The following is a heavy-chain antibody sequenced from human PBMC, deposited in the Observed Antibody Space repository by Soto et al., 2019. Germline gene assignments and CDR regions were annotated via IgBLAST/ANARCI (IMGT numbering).Heavy chain of an antibody. V-gene: IGHV3-30-3*01. CDR1: GFTFSSYA. D-gene: IGHD4-17*01. CDR2: ISYDGSNK. CDR3: ARGSTVTTCAQNDY. J-gene: IGHJ4*02. Sequence: QVQLVESGGGVVQPGRSLRLSCAASGFTFSSYAMHWVRQAPGKGLEWVAVISYDGSNKYYADSVKGRFTISRDNSKNPLYLQMNSLRAADTAVYYCARGSTVTTCAQNDYWGQGTLVTVSS.